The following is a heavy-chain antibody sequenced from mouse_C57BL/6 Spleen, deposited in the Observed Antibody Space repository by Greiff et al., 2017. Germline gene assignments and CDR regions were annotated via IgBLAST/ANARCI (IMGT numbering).Heavy chain of an antibody. CDR3: ARYEGLLRAMDY. D-gene: IGHD2-3*01. CDR1: GYTFTSYW. CDR2: IYPCSGST. Sequence: QVQLQHPGAELVKPGASVKMSCKASGYTFTSYWITWVKQRPGQGLEWIGDIYPCSGSTNYNEKFKGKATLTVDTSSSPAYMQLSSLTSEASAVYYCARYEGLLRAMDYWSQGTSVTVSS. V-gene: IGHV1-55*01. J-gene: IGHJ4*01.